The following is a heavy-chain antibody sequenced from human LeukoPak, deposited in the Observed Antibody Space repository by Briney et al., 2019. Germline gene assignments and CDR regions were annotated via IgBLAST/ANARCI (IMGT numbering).Heavy chain of an antibody. CDR3: AKGTYYYDSSGYYGGYYFDY. V-gene: IGHV3-23*01. D-gene: IGHD3-22*01. J-gene: IGHJ4*02. CDR2: IIGSGGST. CDR1: GFTFTTYD. Sequence: EGSLRLSCAASGFTFTTYDMSWVRQAPGKGLEWVSAIIGSGGSTYYADSVKGRFTISRDNSKNTLYLQMNSLRAEDTAVYYCAKGTYYYDSSGYYGGYYFDYWGQGTLVTVSS.